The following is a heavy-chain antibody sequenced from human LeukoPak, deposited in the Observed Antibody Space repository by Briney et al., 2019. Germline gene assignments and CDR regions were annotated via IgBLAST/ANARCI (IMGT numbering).Heavy chain of an antibody. Sequence: GGSLRLSCAASGFTFSSYAMSWVRQAPGRGLEWVASIKQDGSEKYYVDSVKGRFTISRDNAKNSLYLQMNSLRPEDTALYYCADGTTPDYWGQGTLVTVAS. J-gene: IGHJ4*02. D-gene: IGHD1-7*01. V-gene: IGHV3-7*01. CDR1: GFTFSSYA. CDR3: ADGTTPDY. CDR2: IKQDGSEK.